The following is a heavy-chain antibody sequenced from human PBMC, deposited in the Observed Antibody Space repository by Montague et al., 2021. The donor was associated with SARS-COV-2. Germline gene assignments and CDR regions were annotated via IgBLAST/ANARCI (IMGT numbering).Heavy chain of an antibody. CDR3: TTAIAVAGTGRYYYYYGMDV. J-gene: IGHJ6*02. D-gene: IGHD6-19*01. Sequence: SLRLSCEASGFTFSNAWMSWVRQAPGKGLEWVGRIKSKTDSGTTDYAAPVKGRFTISRDDSKNTLYLQMNSLKTEDTAVYYCTTAIAVAGTGRYYYYYGMDVWGQGTTVTVS. CDR1: GFTFSNAW. V-gene: IGHV3-15*01. CDR2: IKSKTDSGTT.